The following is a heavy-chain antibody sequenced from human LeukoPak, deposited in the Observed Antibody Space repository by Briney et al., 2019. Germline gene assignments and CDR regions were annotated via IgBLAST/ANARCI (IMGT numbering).Heavy chain of an antibody. V-gene: IGHV3-74*01. CDR2: ISTDGSST. CDR3: ATFYYDSSGYSYDAFDI. CDR1: GFTFSRYW. Sequence: GGSLRLSCAASGFTFSRYWMNWVRQAPGKGLVWVSRISTDGSSTTYADSVKGRFTISRDNAKNTLYLQMNSLRAEDTAVYYCATFYYDSSGYSYDAFDIWGQGTMVTVSS. J-gene: IGHJ3*02. D-gene: IGHD3-22*01.